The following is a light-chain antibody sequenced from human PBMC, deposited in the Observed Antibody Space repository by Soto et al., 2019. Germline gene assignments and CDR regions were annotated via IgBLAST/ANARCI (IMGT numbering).Light chain of an antibody. CDR1: QNIDRW. Sequence: DIQMTQSPSTLPASVGDTVTITCRASQNIDRWVAWYQQKPGKAPKLLIYKASSLESGVPSRFSGSGSGTDFTLTISSLQPEDSATYFCQQLNSYPQTFGQGTRLEIK. V-gene: IGKV1-5*03. J-gene: IGKJ5*01. CDR2: KAS. CDR3: QQLNSYPQT.